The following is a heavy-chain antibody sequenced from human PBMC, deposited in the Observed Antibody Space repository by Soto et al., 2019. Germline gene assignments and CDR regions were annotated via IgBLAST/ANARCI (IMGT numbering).Heavy chain of an antibody. CDR1: GFTFSDYY. CDR2: ISSSGSTI. D-gene: IGHD2-15*01. J-gene: IGHJ5*02. CDR3: AREVLGYCSGGSCYSGWFDP. Sequence: GGSLRLSCAASGFTFSDYYMSWIRQAPGKGLEWVSYISSSGSTIYYADSVKGRFTISRDNAKNSLYLQMNSLRAEDTAVYYCAREVLGYCSGGSCYSGWFDPWGQGTLVTVSS. V-gene: IGHV3-11*01.